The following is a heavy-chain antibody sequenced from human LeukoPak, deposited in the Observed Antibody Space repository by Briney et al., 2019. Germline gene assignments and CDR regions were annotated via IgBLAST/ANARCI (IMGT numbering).Heavy chain of an antibody. D-gene: IGHD3-22*01. CDR2: IIPIFGTA. J-gene: IGHJ3*02. CDR1: GGTFNSYA. V-gene: IGHV1-69*01. CDR3: ARVVYYDSSGYYWPPRDAFDI. Sequence: EASVKVSCKASGGTFNSYAISWVRQAPGQGLEWMGGIIPIFGTANYAQKFQGRVTITADESTSTAYMELSSLRSEDTAVYYCARVVYYDSSGYYWPPRDAFDIWGQGTMVTVSS.